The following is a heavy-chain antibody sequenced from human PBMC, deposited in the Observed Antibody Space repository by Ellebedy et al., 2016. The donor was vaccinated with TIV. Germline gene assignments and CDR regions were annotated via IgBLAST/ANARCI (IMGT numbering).Heavy chain of an antibody. D-gene: IGHD5-18*01. CDR1: GDSISSYY. CDR2: MYYSGST. CDR3: AVGGYSYGLGPLYYYYYGMDV. Sequence: SETLSLTCTVSGDSISSYYWSWIRQPPGKGLEWIGYMYYSGSTNYNSTLKSRGTISVDTSKNQFSLKLSSVTAADTAVYYCAVGGYSYGLGPLYYYYYGMDVWGQGTTVTVSS. V-gene: IGHV4-59*01. J-gene: IGHJ6*02.